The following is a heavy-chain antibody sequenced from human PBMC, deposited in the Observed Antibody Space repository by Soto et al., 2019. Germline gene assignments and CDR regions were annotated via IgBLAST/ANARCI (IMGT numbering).Heavy chain of an antibody. V-gene: IGHV3-21*01. J-gene: IGHJ6*03. CDR2: ISSSSSYI. D-gene: IGHD6-13*01. CDR1: GFTFSGYS. Sequence: EVQLVESGGGLVKPGGSLRLSCAASGFTFSGYSMNWVRQAPGKGLEWVSSISSSSSYIYYADSVKGRFTISRDNAKNSLYLQMNSLRAEDTAVYYCARAASSSSTPGGYYYYYMDVWGKGTTVTVSS. CDR3: ARAASSSSTPGGYYYYYMDV.